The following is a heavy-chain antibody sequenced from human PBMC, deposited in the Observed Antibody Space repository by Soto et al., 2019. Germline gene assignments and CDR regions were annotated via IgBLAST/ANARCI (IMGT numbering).Heavy chain of an antibody. Sequence: LSLTCTVSGGSISSYYWSWIRQPPGKGLEWIGYIYYSGSTNYNPSLKSRVTISVDTSKNQFSLKLSSVTAAHTAVYYCARGNRNWNSKIRFDPWGQGTLVTVSS. D-gene: IGHD1-7*01. CDR2: IYYSGST. V-gene: IGHV4-59*01. CDR1: GGSISSYY. CDR3: ARGNRNWNSKIRFDP. J-gene: IGHJ5*02.